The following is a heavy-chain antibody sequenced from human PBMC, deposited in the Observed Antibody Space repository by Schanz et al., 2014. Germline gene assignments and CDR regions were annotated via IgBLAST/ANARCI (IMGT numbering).Heavy chain of an antibody. CDR2: VSASGGGP. J-gene: IGHJ4*02. V-gene: IGHV3-23*01. D-gene: IGHD2-15*01. CDR1: GFTFRSYA. Sequence: EVQLLESGGGLVQPGGSLRLSCIGSGFTFRSYALGWVRQAPGKGLEWVSPVSASGGGPFYADSVKGRFTISRDNSRNTVSLQKTTLRAEATAVDCCMADDRGDVVEVATDVWGQGAPVIVSS. CDR3: MADDRGDVVEVATDV.